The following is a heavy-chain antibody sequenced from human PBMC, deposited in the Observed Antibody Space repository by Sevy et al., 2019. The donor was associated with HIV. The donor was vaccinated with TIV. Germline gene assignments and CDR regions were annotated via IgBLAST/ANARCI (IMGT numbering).Heavy chain of an antibody. J-gene: IGHJ4*02. CDR1: GFTVSDYY. Sequence: GGSLRLSCAASGFTVSDYYMSWIRQAPGKGLEWVSYISSSSSYTNYADSVKGRFTISRDNAKNSLYLQMNSLRAEDTAVYYCARDVQLERRGPRFDYWGQGTLVTVSS. CDR3: ARDVQLERRGPRFDY. D-gene: IGHD1-1*01. V-gene: IGHV3-11*06. CDR2: ISSSSSYT.